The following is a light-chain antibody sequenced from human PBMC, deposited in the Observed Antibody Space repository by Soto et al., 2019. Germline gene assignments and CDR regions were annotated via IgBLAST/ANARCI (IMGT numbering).Light chain of an antibody. CDR1: QSVVSSH. CDR3: QQYEIAPKT. V-gene: IGKV3-20*01. CDR2: GVS. J-gene: IGKJ1*01. Sequence: EIVLTQSPGTLSLSPGERATLSCRASQSVVSSHLAWYQQKPGQAPRLLIYGVSSRATGIPDRFSGSGSGTDFTLSISALEPEDFAVYYCQQYEIAPKTFGKRTKVEIK.